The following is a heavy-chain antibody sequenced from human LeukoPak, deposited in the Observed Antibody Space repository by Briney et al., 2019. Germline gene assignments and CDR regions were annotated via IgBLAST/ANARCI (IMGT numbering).Heavy chain of an antibody. V-gene: IGHV4-4*02. D-gene: IGHD3-10*01. CDR3: AKTFGSGNYYSYWYFDL. Sequence: PSETLSLTCAVSGGSISSSNWWSWVRQPPGKGLEWIGEIYHSGSTNYNPSLKSRVTISVDKSKNQFSLKLSSVTAADTAVYYCAKTFGSGNYYSYWYFDLWGRGTLVTVSS. CDR1: GGSISSSNW. CDR2: IYHSGST. J-gene: IGHJ2*01.